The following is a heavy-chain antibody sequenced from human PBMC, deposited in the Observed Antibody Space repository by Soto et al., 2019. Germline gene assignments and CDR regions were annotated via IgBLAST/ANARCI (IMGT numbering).Heavy chain of an antibody. CDR1: GYTFTSYA. J-gene: IGHJ6*03. V-gene: IGHV1-3*01. Sequence: GASVKVSCKASGYTFTSYAMHWVRQAPGQRLEWMGWINAGNGNTKYSQKFQGRVTITRDTSASTAYMELSRLRSEDTAVYYCARGGYCSGGSCYVGSYYYYYMDVWGKGTTVTVSS. CDR3: ARGGYCSGGSCYVGSYYYYYMDV. CDR2: INAGNGNT. D-gene: IGHD2-15*01.